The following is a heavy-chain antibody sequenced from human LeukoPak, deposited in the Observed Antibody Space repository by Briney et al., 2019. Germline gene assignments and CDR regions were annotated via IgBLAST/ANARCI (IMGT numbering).Heavy chain of an antibody. CDR2: ISGSGDYT. J-gene: IGHJ4*02. CDR1: GFTFSSHG. V-gene: IGHV3-23*01. Sequence: GGSLRLSCAASGFTFSSHGMSWVRQAPGKGLEWVSTISGSGDYTYYADSVKGRFTISRDNSQNTLYLQMNSLRVEDTAVYFCAREVKSVYFDYWGQGTLVTVSS. CDR3: AREVKSVYFDY.